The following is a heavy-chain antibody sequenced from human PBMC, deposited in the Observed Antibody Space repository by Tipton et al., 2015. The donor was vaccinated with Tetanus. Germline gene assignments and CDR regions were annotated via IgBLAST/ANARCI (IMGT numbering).Heavy chain of an antibody. CDR1: GFTFSSYA. J-gene: IGHJ6*02. D-gene: IGHD6-13*01. CDR2: ISCDGSNK. V-gene: IGHV3-30-3*01. Sequence: SLRLSCAASGFTFSSYAMHWVRQAPGKGLEWVAVISCDGSNKYYADSVKGRFTISRDNSKNTLYLQMNSLRAEDTAVYYCARDGSSSWYSRTYYYYGMDVWGQGTTVTVSS. CDR3: ARDGSSSWYSRTYYYYGMDV.